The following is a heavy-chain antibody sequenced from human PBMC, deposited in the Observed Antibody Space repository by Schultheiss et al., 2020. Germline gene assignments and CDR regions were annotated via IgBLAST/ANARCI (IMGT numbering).Heavy chain of an antibody. V-gene: IGHV1-69*13. CDR3: AREWELLPDY. CDR1: GGTFSSYA. J-gene: IGHJ4*02. Sequence: SVKVSCKASGGTFSSYAISWVRQAPGQGLEWMGGIIPIFGTANYAQKFQGRVTITADESTSTAYMELSSLRSDDTAVYYCAREWELLPDYWGQGTLVTVSS. D-gene: IGHD1-26*01. CDR2: IIPIFGTA.